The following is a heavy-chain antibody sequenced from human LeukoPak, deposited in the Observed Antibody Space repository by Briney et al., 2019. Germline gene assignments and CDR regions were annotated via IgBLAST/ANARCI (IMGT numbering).Heavy chain of an antibody. CDR1: GFTFDDYG. D-gene: IGHD3-10*02. Sequence: PGGSLRLSCAASGFTFDDYGMSWVRHAPGKGLEWVSGINGNGGSTVYADCVKGRFTISRDNAKNSLDLQMNSLRADDTALYYCARMLGWFDPLGQGRLVTVSS. V-gene: IGHV3-20*04. J-gene: IGHJ5*02. CDR2: INGNGGST. CDR3: ARMLGWFDP.